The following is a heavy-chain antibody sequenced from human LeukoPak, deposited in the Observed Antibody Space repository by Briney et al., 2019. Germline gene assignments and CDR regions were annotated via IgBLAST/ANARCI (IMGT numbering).Heavy chain of an antibody. CDR1: GGSISSSNW. CDR2: IYHSGST. CDR3: ASKRNFHRAFDI. D-gene: IGHD3-3*01. J-gene: IGHJ3*02. Sequence: SVTLSLTCAVSGGSISSSNWWSWVRQPPGKGLEWIGEIYHSGSTNYNPSLKSRVTISVDTSKNQFSLKLSSVTAADTAVYYCASKRNFHRAFDIWGQGTMVTVSS. V-gene: IGHV4-4*02.